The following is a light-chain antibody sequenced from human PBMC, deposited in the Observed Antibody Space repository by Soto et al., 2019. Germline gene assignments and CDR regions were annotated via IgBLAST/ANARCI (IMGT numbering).Light chain of an antibody. V-gene: IGLV1-47*01. CDR3: AAWDDSRGGYV. CDR1: SSNIGSNY. CDR2: RNN. J-gene: IGLJ1*01. Sequence: QSVLTQPPSASETPGQRVTISCSGSSSNIGSNYVYWYQQLPGTAPKLLIYRNNLRPSGVPDRFSGSKSGTSASLAISGLRSEDEADYYCAAWDDSRGGYVFGTGTKATVL.